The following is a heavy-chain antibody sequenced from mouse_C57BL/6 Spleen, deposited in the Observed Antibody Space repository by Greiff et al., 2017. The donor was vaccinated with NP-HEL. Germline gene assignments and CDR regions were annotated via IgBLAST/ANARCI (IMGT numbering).Heavy chain of an antibody. CDR1: GFTFSDYG. V-gene: IGHV5-17*01. CDR2: ISSGSSTI. D-gene: IGHD5-1-1*01. J-gene: IGHJ4*01. CDR3: AWRPIPTLAMDY. Sequence: EVQVVESGGGLVKPGGSLKLSCAASGFTFSDYGMHWVRQAPEKGLEWVAYISSGSSTIYYADTVKGRFTISGDNAKNTLFLQMTSLRSEDTAMYYCAWRPIPTLAMDYWGQGTSVTVSS.